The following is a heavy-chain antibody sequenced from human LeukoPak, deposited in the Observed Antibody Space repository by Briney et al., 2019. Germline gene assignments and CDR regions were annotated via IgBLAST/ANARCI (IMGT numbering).Heavy chain of an antibody. V-gene: IGHV3-23*01. CDR3: AKPVAGTGYFDY. J-gene: IGHJ4*02. CDR1: GCTFSRYA. Sequence: GGTLTLTCAVSGCTFSRYALSWVRQAPGKGLGWVATISGSGGTTYYADSVKGRFTISRDNSKHTLYLQMNSLRAEHTAVYYCAKPVAGTGYFDYWGQATLVTVSS. CDR2: ISGSGGTT. D-gene: IGHD6-19*01.